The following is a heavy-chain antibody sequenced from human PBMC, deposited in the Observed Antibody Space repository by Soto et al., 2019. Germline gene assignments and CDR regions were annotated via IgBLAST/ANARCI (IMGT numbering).Heavy chain of an antibody. CDR2: TYYRSKWYN. V-gene: IGHV6-1*01. D-gene: IGHD1-1*01. CDR3: VGDYQFETVFNY. J-gene: IGHJ4*01. Sequence: SQTLSLTCAISGDSVSSNSAAWNWIRQSPSRDLEWLGRTYYRSKWYNDYAVSVKSRITINPDTSKNQFSLQLNSVTPEDTAVYYCVGDYQFETVFNYWGHGTLVTVSS. CDR1: GDSVSSNSAA.